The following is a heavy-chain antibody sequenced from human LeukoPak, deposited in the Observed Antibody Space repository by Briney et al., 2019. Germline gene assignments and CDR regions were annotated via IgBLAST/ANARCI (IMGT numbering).Heavy chain of an antibody. V-gene: IGHV3-11*06. D-gene: IGHD2-15*01. Sequence: GGSLRLSCAASGFTFGDYYMSWIRQAPGKGLEWVSSISSSSSYIYYADSVKGRFTISRDNAKNSLYLQMNSLRAEDTAVYYCARVYCSGGSCSFDYWGQGTLVTVSS. CDR1: GFTFGDYY. J-gene: IGHJ4*02. CDR2: ISSSSSYI. CDR3: ARVYCSGGSCSFDY.